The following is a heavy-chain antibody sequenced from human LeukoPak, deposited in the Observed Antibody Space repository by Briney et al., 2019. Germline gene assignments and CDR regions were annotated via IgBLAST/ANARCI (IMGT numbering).Heavy chain of an antibody. CDR2: INPDSGGT. Sequence: ASVKVSCKASGYTFTGYYMHWVRQAPGQGLESMVRINPDSGGTNYAQKFQGRVTMTRDTSISTAYMELSRLRSDDTAVYYCARGCSGGCCYSDNWFDPWGQGTLVTVSS. J-gene: IGHJ5*02. CDR1: GYTFTGYY. D-gene: IGHD2-15*01. CDR3: ARGCSGGCCYSDNWFDP. V-gene: IGHV1-2*06.